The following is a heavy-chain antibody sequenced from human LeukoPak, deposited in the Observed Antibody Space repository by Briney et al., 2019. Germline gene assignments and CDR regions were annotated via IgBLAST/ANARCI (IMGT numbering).Heavy chain of an antibody. CDR2: IKQDGSEK. CDR1: GITFSRYW. Sequence: TGGSLRLSCAASGITFSRYWMSWVRQAPGKGLEWVANIKQDGSEKYYVDSVKGRFTISRDNAKNSLYLQMSSLRAEDTAMYYCAREPNSFDYWGQGTLVTVSS. D-gene: IGHD5-24*01. J-gene: IGHJ4*02. CDR3: AREPNSFDY. V-gene: IGHV3-7*05.